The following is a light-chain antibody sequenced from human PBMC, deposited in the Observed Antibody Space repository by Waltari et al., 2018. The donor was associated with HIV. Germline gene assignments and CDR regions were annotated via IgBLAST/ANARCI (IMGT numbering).Light chain of an antibody. J-gene: IGLJ1*01. Sequence: QSVLTQPPSASGTPGQRVTISCSGSSSNIGSNTVNWYQQVPGTAPKLLIYSNNQRPSGVPDRFSGSKSGTSASLAISGIQSEDEADYYCAAWDDSLSGYVFGTGTKVTVL. CDR1: SSNIGSNT. V-gene: IGLV1-44*01. CDR2: SNN. CDR3: AAWDDSLSGYV.